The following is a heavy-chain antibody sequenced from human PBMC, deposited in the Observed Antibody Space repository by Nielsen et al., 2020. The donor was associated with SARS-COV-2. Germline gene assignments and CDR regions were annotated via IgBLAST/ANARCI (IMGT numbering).Heavy chain of an antibody. CDR3: AKGAGGSYYAHFDY. J-gene: IGHJ4*02. CDR2: IWYDGSNK. CDR1: GFTFSSYG. V-gene: IGHV3-30*02. D-gene: IGHD1-26*01. Sequence: GESLKISCAASGFTFSSYGMHWVRQAPGKGLEWVEVIWYDGSNKYYADSVKGRFTISRDNSKNTLYLQMNSLRAEDTAVYYCAKGAGGSYYAHFDYWGQGTLVTVSS.